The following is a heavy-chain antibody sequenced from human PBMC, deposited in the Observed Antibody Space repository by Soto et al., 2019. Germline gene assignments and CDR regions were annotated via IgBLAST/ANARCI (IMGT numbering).Heavy chain of an antibody. D-gene: IGHD3-10*01. CDR2: VNHSGST. Sequence: PSETLSLTCAVYGGSFRGYYWSWIRQHPGKGLEWIGEVNHSGSTNYNPSLKSRVTISVDTSKKQFYLKRSSVTAAYTAVYYCASQTDLWFWELFSNYYYGMDVWGQGTTVTVSS. V-gene: IGHV4-34*01. CDR1: GGSFRGYY. J-gene: IGHJ6*02. CDR3: ASQTDLWFWELFSNYYYGMDV.